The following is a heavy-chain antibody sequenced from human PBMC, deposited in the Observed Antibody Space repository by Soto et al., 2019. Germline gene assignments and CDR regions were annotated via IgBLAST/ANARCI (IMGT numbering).Heavy chain of an antibody. Sequence: QVHLVQSGAEVKKPGASVKVSCKGSGYGFTTYGITWVRQAPGQGLEWMAWISAHNGNTNYAQKLQGRVTVTRDTSTRTAYMELSSLRSDDTAVYYCARGRYGDYWGQGALVTVSS. CDR3: ARGRYGDY. J-gene: IGHJ4*02. CDR2: ISAHNGNT. D-gene: IGHD1-1*01. CDR1: GYGFTTYG. V-gene: IGHV1-18*01.